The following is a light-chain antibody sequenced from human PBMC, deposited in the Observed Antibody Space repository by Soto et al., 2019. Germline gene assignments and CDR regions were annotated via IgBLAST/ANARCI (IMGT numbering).Light chain of an antibody. V-gene: IGLV2-11*01. CDR1: SRDVGAYNY. J-gene: IGLJ2*01. CDR3: CSSAGSSTVI. CDR2: DVS. Sequence: QSALTQPRSVSGSPGQSVTISCTGTSRDVGAYNYVSWYQQHPGKAPKLIIYDVSKWPSGVPDRFSGSKSGNTASLTISGLQAEDEADYYCCSSAGSSTVIFGGGTKSPS.